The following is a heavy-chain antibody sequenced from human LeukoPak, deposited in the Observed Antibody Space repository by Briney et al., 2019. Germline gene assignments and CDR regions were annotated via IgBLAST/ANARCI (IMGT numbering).Heavy chain of an antibody. CDR2: ISYDGSNK. D-gene: IGHD2-15*01. J-gene: IGHJ4*02. CDR3: ARPLVAATLFDY. CDR1: GFTFSSYG. Sequence: GGSLRLSCAASGFTFSSYGMHWVRQAPGKGLEWVAVISYDGSNKYYADSVKGRFTISRDNSKNTLYLQMNSLRAEDTAVYYCARPLVAATLFDYWGQGTLVTVSS. V-gene: IGHV3-30*03.